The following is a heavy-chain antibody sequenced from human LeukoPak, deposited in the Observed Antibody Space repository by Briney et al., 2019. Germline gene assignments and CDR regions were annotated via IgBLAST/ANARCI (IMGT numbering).Heavy chain of an antibody. V-gene: IGHV1-2*02. Sequence: GASVKVSCKASGYTFTGYYIHWVRQAPGQGLEWMAWINPNSGGTNYAQKFQGRVTMTRDTSISTAYMELSRLTSDDTAVYYCATQLYGDYLYYWGQGTLVTVSS. CDR3: ATQLYGDYLYY. CDR2: INPNSGGT. J-gene: IGHJ4*02. CDR1: GYTFTGYY. D-gene: IGHD4-17*01.